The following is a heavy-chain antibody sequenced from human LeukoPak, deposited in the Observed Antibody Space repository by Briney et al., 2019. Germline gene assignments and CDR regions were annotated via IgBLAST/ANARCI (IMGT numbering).Heavy chain of an antibody. D-gene: IGHD2-15*01. CDR1: GFTFSSYW. V-gene: IGHV3-7*01. J-gene: IGHJ4*02. Sequence: GGSLRLSCAASGFTFSSYWMSWVRQAPGKGLEWVANIKQDGSEKNYVDSVKGRFTISRDNSKNTLYLQLNSLRAEDTAVYYCARQHCSGGDCYFFDWGQGTLVTVSS. CDR3: ARQHCSGGDCYFFD. CDR2: IKQDGSEK.